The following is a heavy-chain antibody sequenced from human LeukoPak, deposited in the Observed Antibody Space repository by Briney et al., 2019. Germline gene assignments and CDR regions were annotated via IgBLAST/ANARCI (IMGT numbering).Heavy chain of an antibody. CDR1: GGSISSGGYY. V-gene: IGHV4-31*03. D-gene: IGHD3-3*01. CDR3: VRDDFGRGLDFWSGLGYYYMDV. J-gene: IGHJ6*03. CDR2: IYYSGST. Sequence: SQTLSLTCTASGGSISSGGYYWSWIRQHPGKGLEWIGYIYYSGSTYYNPSLKSRVTMSVDTSKNQFSLKLSSVTAADTAVYYCVRDDFGRGLDFWSGLGYYYMDVWGKGTTVTVSS.